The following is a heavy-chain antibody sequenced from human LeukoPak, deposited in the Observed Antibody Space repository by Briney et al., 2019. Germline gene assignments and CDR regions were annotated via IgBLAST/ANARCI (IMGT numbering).Heavy chain of an antibody. Sequence: PGGSLRLSCAASGFTFSSYAMSWVRQAPGKGLEWVSAISGSGGSTYYADSVKGRFTISRDNSKNTLYLQMNSLRAEDTAVYYCAKEGQLRNRGYSGYVSAYYFDYWGQGTLVTVSP. V-gene: IGHV3-23*01. D-gene: IGHD5-12*01. J-gene: IGHJ4*02. CDR3: AKEGQLRNRGYSGYVSAYYFDY. CDR1: GFTFSSYA. CDR2: ISGSGGST.